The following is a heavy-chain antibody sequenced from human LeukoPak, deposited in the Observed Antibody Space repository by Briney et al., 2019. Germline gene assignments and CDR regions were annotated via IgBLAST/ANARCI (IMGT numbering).Heavy chain of an antibody. Sequence: SVKVSCKASGGTFSSYAISWVRQAPGQGLEWMGRIIPILGIANYAQKLQGRVTMTTDTSTSTAYMELRSLRSDDTAVYYCARVRADDAFDIWGQGTMVTVSS. CDR1: GGTFSSYA. CDR3: ARVRADDAFDI. V-gene: IGHV1-69*04. CDR2: IIPILGIA. J-gene: IGHJ3*02.